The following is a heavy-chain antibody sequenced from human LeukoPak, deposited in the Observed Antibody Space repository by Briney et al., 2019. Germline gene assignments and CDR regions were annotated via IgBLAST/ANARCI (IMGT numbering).Heavy chain of an antibody. D-gene: IGHD7-27*01. Sequence: SETLSLTCTVSGGSISGYPWSWVRQPPGEGLEWIGYIYSSESTNYNPSLKSRATMSVDTSKNQVSLKLTSVTAADTAVYYCMRQSGRLGGLFDSWGQGTLLTVSS. CDR2: IYSSEST. J-gene: IGHJ4*02. CDR3: MRQSGRLGGLFDS. CDR1: GGSISGYP. V-gene: IGHV4-4*09.